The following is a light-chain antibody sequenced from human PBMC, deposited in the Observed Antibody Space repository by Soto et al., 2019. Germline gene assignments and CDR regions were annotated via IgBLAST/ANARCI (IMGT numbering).Light chain of an antibody. J-gene: IGLJ3*02. V-gene: IGLV2-23*02. CDR1: SGDVGNYDL. Sequence: QSVLTQPACVSGSPGQSLTISCSGSSGDVGNYDLVSWYQQIPGKAPQLMIFEVSRRPSRVSDRFSGSKSGNTASLTISGLQAEDEGDFYCCSYAGNGAWVFGGGTKVTVL. CDR2: EVS. CDR3: CSYAGNGAWV.